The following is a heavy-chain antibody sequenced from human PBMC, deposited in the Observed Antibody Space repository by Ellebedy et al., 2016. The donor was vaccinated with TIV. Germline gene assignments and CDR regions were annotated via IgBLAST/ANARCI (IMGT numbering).Heavy chain of an antibody. CDR2: ISSYNGKT. Sequence: ASVKVSCKASGYTFTRYGVSWVRQAPGQGLEWMGWISSYNGKTNYTQKFQGRVTMTTDTSTSTAYMELRSLRSDDTAVYYCATEKYSYGFGPNWFDPWGQGTLVTVSS. J-gene: IGHJ5*02. V-gene: IGHV1-18*01. CDR1: GYTFTRYG. D-gene: IGHD5-18*01. CDR3: ATEKYSYGFGPNWFDP.